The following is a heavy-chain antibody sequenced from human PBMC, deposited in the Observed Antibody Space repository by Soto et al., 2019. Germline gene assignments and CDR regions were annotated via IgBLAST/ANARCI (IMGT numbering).Heavy chain of an antibody. CDR2: INTYNGNT. V-gene: IGHV1-18*01. CDR3: ARQRARGRGGLDY. D-gene: IGHD3-16*01. Sequence: QVQLVQSGAEVKKPGASVKVSCKSSGYPFTTYGISWVRQAPGQGLEWMGWINTYNGNTNYAQKLQGRVTMTTDTSTSTAYLELRSLKSAATALYYGARQRARGRGGLDYWGQGTLVTVSS. J-gene: IGHJ4*02. CDR1: GYPFTTYG.